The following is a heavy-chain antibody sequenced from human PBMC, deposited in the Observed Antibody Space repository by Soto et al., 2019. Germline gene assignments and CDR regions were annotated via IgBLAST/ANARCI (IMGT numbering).Heavy chain of an antibody. D-gene: IGHD2-15*01. Sequence: PGGSLRLSCAASGFTFSSYGMHWVRQAPGKGLEWVAVISYDGSNKYYADSVKGRFTISRDNSKNTLYLQMNSLRAEDTAVYYCAKDPRDIVVVVAALTNYGMDVWGQGTTVTVSS. CDR2: ISYDGSNK. V-gene: IGHV3-30*18. CDR1: GFTFSSYG. CDR3: AKDPRDIVVVVAALTNYGMDV. J-gene: IGHJ6*02.